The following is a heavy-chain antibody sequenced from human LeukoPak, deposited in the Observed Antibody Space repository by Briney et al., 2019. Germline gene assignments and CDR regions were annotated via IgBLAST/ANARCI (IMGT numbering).Heavy chain of an antibody. CDR2: IYTSGST. CDR3: AGNYYGSGSYYSEDRY. Sequence: PSETLSFTCTVSGGSISSGSYYWSWIRQPAGKGLEWIGRIYTSGSTNYNPSLKSRVTISVDTSKKQFSLKLSSVTAADTAVYYCAGNYYGSGSYYSEDRYWGQGTLVTVSS. V-gene: IGHV4-61*02. CDR1: GGSISSGSYY. D-gene: IGHD3-10*01. J-gene: IGHJ4*02.